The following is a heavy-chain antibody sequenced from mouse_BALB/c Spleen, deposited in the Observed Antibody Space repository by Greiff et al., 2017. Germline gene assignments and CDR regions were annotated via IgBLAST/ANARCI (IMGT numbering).Heavy chain of an antibody. CDR2: ISSGSSTI. D-gene: IGHD1-1*01. J-gene: IGHJ4*01. CDR1: GFTFSSFG. CDR3: AISPRYYGSSNYAMDY. Sequence: EVKVVESGGGLVQPGGSRKLSCAASGFTFSSFGMHWVRQAPEKGLEWVAYISSGSSTIYYADTVKGRFTISRDNPKNTLFLQMTSLRSEDTAMYYCAISPRYYGSSNYAMDYWGQGTSVTVSS. V-gene: IGHV5-17*02.